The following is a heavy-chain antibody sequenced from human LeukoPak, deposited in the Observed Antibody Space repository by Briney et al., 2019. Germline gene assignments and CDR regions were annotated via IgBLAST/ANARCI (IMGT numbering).Heavy chain of an antibody. D-gene: IGHD3-10*01. V-gene: IGHV4-34*01. Sequence: SETLSLTCAVYGGSFSGYYWSWIRQPPGKGLEWIGEINHSGSTNYNPSLKSRVTISVDTSKNQFSLKLSSVAAADTAVYYCARGGPYYYGSGSWDFDYWGQGTLVTVSS. CDR1: GGSFSGYY. CDR3: ARGGPYYYGSGSWDFDY. J-gene: IGHJ4*02. CDR2: INHSGST.